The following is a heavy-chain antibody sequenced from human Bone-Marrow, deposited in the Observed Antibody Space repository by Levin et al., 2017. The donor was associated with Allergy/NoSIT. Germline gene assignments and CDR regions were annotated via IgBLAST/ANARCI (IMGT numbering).Heavy chain of an antibody. V-gene: IGHV3-30*18. CDR2: ISYDGGHD. CDR3: AKGTGNYYDTTGHIDY. Sequence: PGGSLRLSCSASGFNFFNYGIHWVRQAPGKGLEWVATISYDGGHDYYAESVRGRFTISRDNSQKRVYLQMNSLRVEDTAVFYCAKGTGNYYDTTGHIDYWGQGTLVTVSS. D-gene: IGHD3-22*01. CDR1: GFNFFNYG. J-gene: IGHJ4*02.